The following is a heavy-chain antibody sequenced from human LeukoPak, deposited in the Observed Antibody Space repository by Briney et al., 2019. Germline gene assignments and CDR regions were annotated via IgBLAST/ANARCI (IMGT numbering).Heavy chain of an antibody. D-gene: IGHD1-26*01. CDR2: ISAYNGDT. Sequence: ASVKVSCKASGYTFTSYGISWVRQAPGQGREWMGWISAYNGDTNYAQKLQGRVTMTTDTSTSTAYMELRSLRSDDTAVYYCARDGGGVGALSPDYWGQGTLVTVSS. CDR3: ARDGGGVGALSPDY. V-gene: IGHV1-18*01. J-gene: IGHJ4*02. CDR1: GYTFTSYG.